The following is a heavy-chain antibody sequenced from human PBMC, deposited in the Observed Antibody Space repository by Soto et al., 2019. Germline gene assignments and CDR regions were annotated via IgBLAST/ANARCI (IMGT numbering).Heavy chain of an antibody. CDR2: ISYDRSNK. V-gene: IGHV3-30*18. Sequence: GGSLRLSCAASGFTFSSYGMNWVRQAPGKGLEWVADISYDRSNKDYADSVKGRFTISRDNSKNTVYLQVNSLRAEDPAVYYCAQGTTGNFDYWGQGTLVTVSS. CDR3: AQGTTGNFDY. J-gene: IGHJ4*02. CDR1: GFTFSSYG.